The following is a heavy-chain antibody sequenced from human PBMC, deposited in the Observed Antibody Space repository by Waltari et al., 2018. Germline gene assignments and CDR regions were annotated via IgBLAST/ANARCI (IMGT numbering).Heavy chain of an antibody. J-gene: IGHJ4*02. CDR3: TRGLFGRSWTPYY. CDR1: GASVSDCY. CDR2: IYDSGAT. Sequence: QVQLQESGPGLVRPSETLSLTCTVSGASVSDCYWNWIRLPPGKGLEGIGTIYDSGATYYNPALKSRLTMLMDTSKNQFALILESVTAADRGLYYCTRGLFGRSWTPYYWGQGTLVTVSS. V-gene: IGHV4-59*02. D-gene: IGHD3-10*01.